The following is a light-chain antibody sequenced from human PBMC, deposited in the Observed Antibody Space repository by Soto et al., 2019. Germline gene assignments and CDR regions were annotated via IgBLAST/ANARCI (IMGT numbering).Light chain of an antibody. Sequence: DIQLTHSPSTLSASVGDRVTITCRASQSIGTWLAWYQHRPGEGPKLLLHDASTLESGVPSRFSGSGSATDLRLTHSIPEAGDYGTYHCQQYANSAPSAFGQGTKV. CDR1: QSIGTW. V-gene: IGKV1-5*01. CDR2: DAS. CDR3: QQYANSAPSA. J-gene: IGKJ1*01.